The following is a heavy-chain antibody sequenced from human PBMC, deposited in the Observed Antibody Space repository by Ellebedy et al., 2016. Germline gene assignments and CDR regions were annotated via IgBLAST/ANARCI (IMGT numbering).Heavy chain of an antibody. V-gene: IGHV3-23*01. CDR2: ISGDGDTT. Sequence: GESLKISXVASGFTFRNFFMSWVRQAPGGGLEWISTISGDGDTTFSADSVKGRFTIFRDNSRNILYLQMSSLRDEDSAIYYCREGHYSDVWGQGTQVTVS. CDR3: REGHYSDV. J-gene: IGHJ4*02. CDR1: GFTFRNFF.